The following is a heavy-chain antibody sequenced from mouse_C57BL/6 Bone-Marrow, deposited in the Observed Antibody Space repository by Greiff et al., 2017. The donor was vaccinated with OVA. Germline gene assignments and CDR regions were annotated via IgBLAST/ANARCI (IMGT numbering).Heavy chain of an antibody. Sequence: VNVVESGPGLVAPSQSLSITCTVSGFSLTSYGVDWVRQPPGKGLEWLGVIWGGGSTNYNSALMSRLSISKDNSKSQVFLKMNSLQTDDTAMYYCAKHWGGYGSRDWYFDVWGTGTTVTVSS. J-gene: IGHJ1*03. CDR1: GFSLTSYG. CDR3: AKHWGGYGSRDWYFDV. D-gene: IGHD1-1*01. CDR2: IWGGGST. V-gene: IGHV2-9*01.